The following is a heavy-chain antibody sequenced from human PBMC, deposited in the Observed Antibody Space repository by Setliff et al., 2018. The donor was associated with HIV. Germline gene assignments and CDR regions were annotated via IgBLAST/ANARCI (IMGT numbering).Heavy chain of an antibody. CDR1: GGSTSSSSYY. V-gene: IGHV4-39*01. CDR2: IYYSGRT. D-gene: IGHD6-19*01. CDR3: ARHDGGGWYVRVLATSFDY. Sequence: PSETLSLTCTVSGGSTSSSSYYWGWIRQPPGKGLEGIGSIYYSGRTYYNPSRKSRVTISVDTSKNQFSLKLSSVTAADTAVYYCARHDGGGWYVRVLATSFDYWGQGTLVTVSS. J-gene: IGHJ4*02.